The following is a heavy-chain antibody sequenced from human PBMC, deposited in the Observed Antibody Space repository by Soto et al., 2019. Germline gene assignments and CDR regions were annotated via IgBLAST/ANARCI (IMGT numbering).Heavy chain of an antibody. V-gene: IGHV4-4*07. Sequence: QVQLQESGPGLVKPSETLSLTCTVSGGSISSYFRSWIRQPAGKGLEWIGRIYASGSTNYNPSLKSRVTMSVDTSKNQFSLKLSSVTAADTAVYYCARCPSGYSSSWYYFDYWGQGALVTVSS. CDR2: IYASGST. CDR3: ARCPSGYSSSWYYFDY. J-gene: IGHJ4*02. D-gene: IGHD6-13*01. CDR1: GGSISSYF.